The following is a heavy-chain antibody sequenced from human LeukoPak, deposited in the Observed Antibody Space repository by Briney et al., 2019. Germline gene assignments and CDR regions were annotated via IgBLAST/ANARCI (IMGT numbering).Heavy chain of an antibody. Sequence: GGSLRLSCAASGSTFGSYAMTWVRQAPGKGLEWISSITGTGAGTQYADSVKGRFTISRDNSKNTLYLQMNSLRADDTALYYCAKDPNGDYVGAFDAWGQGTMVTVSS. CDR3: AKDPNGDYVGAFDA. D-gene: IGHD4-17*01. CDR2: ITGTGAGT. J-gene: IGHJ3*01. CDR1: GSTFGSYA. V-gene: IGHV3-23*01.